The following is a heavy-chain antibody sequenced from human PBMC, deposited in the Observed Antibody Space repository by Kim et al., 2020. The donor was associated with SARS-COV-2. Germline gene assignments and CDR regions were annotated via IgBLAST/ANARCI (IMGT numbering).Heavy chain of an antibody. Sequence: SETLSLTCAVYGGSFSGYYWSWIRQPPGKGLEWIGEINHSGSTNYNPSLKSRVTISVDTSKNQFSLKLSSVTAAYTAVYYCARFFLEYYGSGSLRDPYYYYGMDVWGQGTTVTVSS. J-gene: IGHJ6*02. CDR2: INHSGST. CDR3: ARFFLEYYGSGSLRDPYYYYGMDV. CDR1: GGSFSGYY. V-gene: IGHV4-34*01. D-gene: IGHD3-10*01.